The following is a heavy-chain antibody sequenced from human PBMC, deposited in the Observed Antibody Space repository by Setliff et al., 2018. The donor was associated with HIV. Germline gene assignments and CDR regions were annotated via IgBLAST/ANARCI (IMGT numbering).Heavy chain of an antibody. Sequence: SVKVSCKASGGTVNSQSISWVRQAPGQGLEWMGGIIPIFGTAKFAQKFQGRVTITADEPTNTAYMELSSLRSEDTAVYFCARTSPLYSRTFDAFDIWGQGTMVTVSS. CDR2: IIPIFGTA. D-gene: IGHD6-13*01. J-gene: IGHJ3*02. CDR3: ARTSPLYSRTFDAFDI. V-gene: IGHV1-69*13. CDR1: GGTVNSQS.